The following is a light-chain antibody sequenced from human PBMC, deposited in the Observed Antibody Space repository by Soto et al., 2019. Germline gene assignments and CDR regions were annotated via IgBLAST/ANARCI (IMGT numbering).Light chain of an antibody. CDR1: SSNIGNNY. V-gene: IGLV1-51*01. J-gene: IGLJ2*01. CDR3: ETWDSSLSGV. CDR2: DNN. Sequence: QSALTQPPSVSAAPGQKVTITCSGSSSNIGNNYVSWYQQLPGTAPKLLIYDNNKRPSGIPDRFSASKSGTSATLAITGLQAGDEADYYCETWDSSLSGVFGGGTKLTVL.